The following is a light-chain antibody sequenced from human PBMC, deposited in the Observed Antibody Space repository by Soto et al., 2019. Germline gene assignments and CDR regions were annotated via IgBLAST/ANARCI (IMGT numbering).Light chain of an antibody. CDR3: QVWDSSSDHPYV. CDR2: YDS. J-gene: IGLJ1*01. V-gene: IGLV3-21*04. CDR1: NIGSKS. Sequence: SYELTHPPSVSVAPGKTARITCGGNNIGSKSLHWYQQKPGQAPLLVIYYDSDRPSGIPELFSGSNSGNTATLTISRVEAGDEADYYCQVWDSSSDHPYVFGTGTKVT.